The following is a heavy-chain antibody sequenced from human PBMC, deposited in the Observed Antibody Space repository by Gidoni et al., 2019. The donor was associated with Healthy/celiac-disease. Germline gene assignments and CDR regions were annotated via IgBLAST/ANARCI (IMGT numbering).Heavy chain of an antibody. CDR3: ARGSDSSAVDY. J-gene: IGHJ4*02. CDR1: GGSISSYY. CDR2: IYYSGST. D-gene: IGHD3-22*01. Sequence: QVQLQESGPGLVKPSETLSLTCTVSGGSISSYYWSWLRQPPGKGLEWIGYIYYSGSTNYNPSLKSRVTISVDTSMNQFSLKLSSVTAADTAVYYCARGSDSSAVDYWGQGTLVTVSS. V-gene: IGHV4-59*01.